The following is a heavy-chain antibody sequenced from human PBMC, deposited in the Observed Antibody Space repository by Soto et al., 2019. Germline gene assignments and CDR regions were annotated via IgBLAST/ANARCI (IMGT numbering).Heavy chain of an antibody. V-gene: IGHV4-31*03. D-gene: IGHD3-22*01. CDR1: GGSISSGGYY. CDR3: ARLNRLEFPYYYDSSGEN. J-gene: IGHJ4*02. Sequence: SETLSLTCTVSGGSISSGGYYWSWIRQHPGKGLEWIGYIYYSGSTYYNPSLKSRVTISVDTSKNQFSLKLSSVTAADTAVYYCARLNRLEFPYYYDSSGENWGQGTLVTVSS. CDR2: IYYSGST.